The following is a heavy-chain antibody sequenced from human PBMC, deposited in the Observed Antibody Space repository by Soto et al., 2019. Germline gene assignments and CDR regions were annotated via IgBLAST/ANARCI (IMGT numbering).Heavy chain of an antibody. V-gene: IGHV1-69*01. J-gene: IGHJ4*02. Sequence: VQLVQSGAEVKKPGSSVKVSCKASGGTFSSYAISWVRQAPGQGLEWMGGIIPIFGTANYAQKFQGRVTITADESTSTAYMELSSLRSEDTAVYYCAREKGRIAVAGINPFDYWGQGTLVTVSS. CDR1: GGTFSSYA. CDR3: AREKGRIAVAGINPFDY. CDR2: IIPIFGTA. D-gene: IGHD6-19*01.